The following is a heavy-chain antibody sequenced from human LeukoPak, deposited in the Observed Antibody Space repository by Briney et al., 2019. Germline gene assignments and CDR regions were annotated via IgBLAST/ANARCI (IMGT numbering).Heavy chain of an antibody. D-gene: IGHD4-17*01. CDR2: IYYSGST. Sequence: SETLSLTCAVYGGSFSGYYWSWIRQPPGKGLEWIGYIYYSGSTYYNPSLKSRVTISVDTSKNQFSLKLSSVTAADTAVYYCARTRGLRDLYYFDYWGQGTLVTVSS. V-gene: IGHV4-30-4*01. J-gene: IGHJ4*02. CDR3: ARTRGLRDLYYFDY. CDR1: GGSFSGYY.